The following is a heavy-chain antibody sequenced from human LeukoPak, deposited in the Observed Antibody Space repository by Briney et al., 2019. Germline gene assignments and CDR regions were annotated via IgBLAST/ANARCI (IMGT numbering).Heavy chain of an antibody. J-gene: IGHJ3*02. V-gene: IGHV1-24*01. CDR1: GYTLTELS. Sequence: ASVKVSCKVSGYTLTELSMHWVRQAPGKGLEWMGGFDPEDGETIYAQKFQGRVTMTEDTSTDTAYMELSSMRSEDTAVYYCATASYGSGSYSGSVDIWGQGTMVTVSS. CDR3: ATASYGSGSYSGSVDI. CDR2: FDPEDGET. D-gene: IGHD3-10*01.